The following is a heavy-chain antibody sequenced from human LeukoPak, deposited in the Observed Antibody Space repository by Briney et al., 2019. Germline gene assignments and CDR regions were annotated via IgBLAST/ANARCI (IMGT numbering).Heavy chain of an antibody. D-gene: IGHD4/OR15-4a*01. CDR3: ARRAGAYSHPYDY. CDR2: IYSGTT. Sequence: GGSLRLSCTASGFTFSSYGMHWVRQAPGKGLEWVSFIYSGTTHYSDSVKGRFTISRDSSKNTLYLQMNSLRAEDTAVYYCARRAGAYSHPYDYWGQGTLVTVSS. CDR1: GFTFSSYG. V-gene: IGHV3-NL1*01. J-gene: IGHJ4*02.